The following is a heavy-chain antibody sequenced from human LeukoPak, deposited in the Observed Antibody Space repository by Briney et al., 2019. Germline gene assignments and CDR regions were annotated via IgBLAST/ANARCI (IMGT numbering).Heavy chain of an antibody. Sequence: GGSLRLSCAASGFTFSSYAMSWVRQAPGKGLEWVSAISGSGGSTYYADSVKGRFTISRDNSKNTLYLLMNSLRAEDTAVYYCAPRGVAGSFDYWGQGTLVTVSS. J-gene: IGHJ4*02. CDR2: ISGSGGST. V-gene: IGHV3-23*01. CDR3: APRGVAGSFDY. D-gene: IGHD6-19*01. CDR1: GFTFSSYA.